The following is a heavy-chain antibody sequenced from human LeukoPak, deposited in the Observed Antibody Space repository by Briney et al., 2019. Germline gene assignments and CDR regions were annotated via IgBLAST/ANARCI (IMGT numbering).Heavy chain of an antibody. CDR2: ISSSGTTI. J-gene: IGHJ4*02. CDR3: ARRRDSGSLQHFDY. CDR1: GFTFSDYY. Sequence: SGGSLRLSCAASGFTFSDYYMSWIRQAPGKGLEWASYISSSGTTIYYADSVKGRFTISRDNAKNSLYLQMNSLRAEDTAVYYCARRRDSGSLQHFDYWGQGTLVTVSS. V-gene: IGHV3-11*01. D-gene: IGHD1-26*01.